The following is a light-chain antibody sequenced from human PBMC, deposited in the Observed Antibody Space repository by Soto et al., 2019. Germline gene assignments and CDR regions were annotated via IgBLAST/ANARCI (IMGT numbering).Light chain of an antibody. J-gene: IGLJ1*01. CDR3: GSWDSSMSAYV. CDR1: SSNIGGNS. V-gene: IGLV1-51*01. CDR2: DDD. Sequence: SVLPQPPSLSAAPGQKVTISCSGSSSNIGGNSVSWYQQLPGTAPKLLIYDDDKRPSGIPDRFSGSKSGTSATLGITGFQTGDEADYYCGSWDSSMSAYVFATGTKVTVL.